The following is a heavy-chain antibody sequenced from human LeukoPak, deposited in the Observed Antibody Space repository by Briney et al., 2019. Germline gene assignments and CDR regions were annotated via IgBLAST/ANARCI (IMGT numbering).Heavy chain of an antibody. CDR3: ARDRDTAMVY. V-gene: IGHV1-2*02. CDR1: GDIFTGYY. J-gene: IGHJ4*02. CDR2: INPNSGGT. D-gene: IGHD5-18*01. Sequence: ASVKVSCKASGDIFTGYYMQWVRQAPGEGLEWMGWINPNSGGTNYAQKFQGRVTMTRDTSISTAYMELSRLRSDDTAVYYCARDRDTAMVYWGQGTLVTVSS.